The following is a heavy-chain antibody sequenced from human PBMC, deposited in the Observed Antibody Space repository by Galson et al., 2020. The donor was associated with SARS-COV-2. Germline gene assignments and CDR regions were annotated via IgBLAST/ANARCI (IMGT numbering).Heavy chain of an antibody. CDR3: ARVRGRDYYDSSGYDAFDI. V-gene: IGHV3-48*04. Sequence: GESLKISCAASGFTFSSYSMNWVRQAPGKGLEWVSYISSSSSTIYYADSVKGRFTISRDNAKNSLYLQMNSLRAEDTAVYYCARVRGRDYYDSSGYDAFDIWGQGTMVTVSS. CDR2: ISSSSSTI. D-gene: IGHD3-22*01. CDR1: GFTFSSYS. J-gene: IGHJ3*02.